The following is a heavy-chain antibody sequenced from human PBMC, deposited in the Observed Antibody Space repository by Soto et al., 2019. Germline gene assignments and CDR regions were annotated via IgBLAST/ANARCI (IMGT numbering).Heavy chain of an antibody. CDR2: ISGSGGST. Sequence: PGGSLRLSCAASGFTFSSYAMSWVRQAPGKGLQWVSAISGSGGSTYYADSMKGRFTISRDNSKNTLHLQMNSLRAEDTAVYYCAVPTGIEVTGPDYWGQGTLVTVSS. CDR1: GFTFSSYA. V-gene: IGHV3-23*01. CDR3: AVPTGIEVTGPDY. J-gene: IGHJ4*02. D-gene: IGHD6-19*01.